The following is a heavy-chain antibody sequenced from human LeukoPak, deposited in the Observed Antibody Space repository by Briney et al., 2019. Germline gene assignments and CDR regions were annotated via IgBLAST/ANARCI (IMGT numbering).Heavy chain of an antibody. CDR1: GYTFTSYG. CDR2: ISVYNGNT. J-gene: IGHJ3*02. CDR3: ARQWAAAGRNAFDI. Sequence: GASVKVSCKASGYTFTSYGISWVRQAPGQGLKWMGWISVYNGNTNYAQKLQGRVTMTTDTSTSTAYMELRSLRSDDTAVYYCARQWAAAGRNAFDIWGQGTMVTVSS. V-gene: IGHV1-18*01. D-gene: IGHD6-13*01.